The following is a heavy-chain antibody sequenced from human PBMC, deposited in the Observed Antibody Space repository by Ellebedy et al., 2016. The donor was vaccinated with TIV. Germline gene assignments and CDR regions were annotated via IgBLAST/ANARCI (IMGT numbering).Heavy chain of an antibody. V-gene: IGHV3-11*01. CDR1: GSTSSGYY. CDR3: ARLGVIAAAGASDS. J-gene: IGHJ4*02. D-gene: IGHD6-13*01. Sequence: PGGSLRLSCAASGSTSSGYYMSWFRQAPGKGPGLVSYISYSGDVIYYADSVKGRFTTSRDNAGNSVYLQMNSLRAEDTAVYYCARLGVIAAAGASDSWGQGTLVIVSS. CDR2: ISYSGDVI.